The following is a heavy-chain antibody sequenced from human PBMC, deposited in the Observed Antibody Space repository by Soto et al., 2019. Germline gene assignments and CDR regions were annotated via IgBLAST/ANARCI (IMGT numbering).Heavy chain of an antibody. V-gene: IGHV4-31*03. D-gene: IGHD6-13*01. J-gene: IGHJ3*02. CDR1: GGSISSGGYY. CDR3: ARLYSRHDAFDI. CDR2: IYYSGST. Sequence: SETLSLTCTVSGGSISSGGYYWSWIRQHPGKGLEWIGYIYYSGSTYYNPSLKSRVTISVDTSKNQFSLKLSSVTAADTAVYYCARLYSRHDAFDIWGQGTMVTVSS.